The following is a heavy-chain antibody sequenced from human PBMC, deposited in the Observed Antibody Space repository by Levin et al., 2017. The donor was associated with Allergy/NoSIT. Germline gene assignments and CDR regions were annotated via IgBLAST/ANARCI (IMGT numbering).Heavy chain of an antibody. J-gene: IGHJ5*02. D-gene: IGHD5-12*01. CDR2: ITWDGGDT. Sequence: GGSPRLSCAPSGITFDGYTMHWVRQAPGKGLEWVSLITWDGGDTYYADSVKGRFTISRDNSKNSLYLQMNSLRTEDTALYYCARAYSGYDWWFDPWGQGTLVTVSS. V-gene: IGHV3-43*01. CDR3: ARAYSGYDWWFDP. CDR1: GITFDGYT.